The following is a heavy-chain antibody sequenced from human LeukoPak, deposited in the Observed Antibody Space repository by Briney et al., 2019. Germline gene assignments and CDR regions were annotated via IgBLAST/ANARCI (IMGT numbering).Heavy chain of an antibody. Sequence: GGSLRLSCAASGFTVSSNYMSWVRQAPGKGLEWVSVIYSGGSTYYAGSVKGRFTISRDNSKNTLYLQMNSLRAEDTAVYYCARGRSGSSWYGELDYWGQGTLVTVSS. CDR1: GFTVSSNY. CDR3: ARGRSGSSWYGELDY. V-gene: IGHV3-66*01. J-gene: IGHJ4*02. CDR2: IYSGGST. D-gene: IGHD6-13*01.